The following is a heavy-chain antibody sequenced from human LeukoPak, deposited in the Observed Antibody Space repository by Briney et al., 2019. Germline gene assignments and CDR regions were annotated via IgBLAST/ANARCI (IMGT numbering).Heavy chain of an antibody. Sequence: GGSLRLSCAASGFTFSSYSMNWVRQAPGKGLEWVSSISSSSSYIYYADSVKGRFTISRDNAKNSLYLQMNSLRAEDTAVYSCAREHEYDGGSFDYWGQGTLVTVSS. CDR1: GFTFSSYS. CDR2: ISSSSSYI. CDR3: AREHEYDGGSFDY. J-gene: IGHJ4*02. V-gene: IGHV3-21*01. D-gene: IGHD4-23*01.